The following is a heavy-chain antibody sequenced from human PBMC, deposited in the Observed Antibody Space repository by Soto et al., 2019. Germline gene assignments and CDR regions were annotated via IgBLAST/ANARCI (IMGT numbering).Heavy chain of an antibody. D-gene: IGHD3-9*01. CDR2: IYYSGST. CDR1: GGSISIGGYY. CDR3: ARYVLRYFDWHYQAFDT. V-gene: IGHV4-31*03. Sequence: SETLSLTCTVSGGSISIGGYYLSWIRQHPGKGLEWIGYIYYSGSTYYNLSLKSRVTISVDTSKNQFSLKLSSVTAADTAVYYCARYVLRYFDWHYQAFDTWGQGIMVTVSS. J-gene: IGHJ3*02.